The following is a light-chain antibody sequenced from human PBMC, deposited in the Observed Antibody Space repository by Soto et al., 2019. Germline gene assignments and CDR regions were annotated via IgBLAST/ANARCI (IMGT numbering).Light chain of an antibody. Sequence: QLVLTQSPSASASLGASVKLTCTLSSGHSSYAIAWYQQQPEKGPRYLMNLNSDGSHSKGDGNPDRFSGSSSGAEHYLTIASLQSEDEADYYCQTWGTGAGVFGGGTKLTVL. J-gene: IGLJ3*02. CDR2: LNSDGSH. CDR3: QTWGTGAGV. CDR1: SGHSSYA. V-gene: IGLV4-69*01.